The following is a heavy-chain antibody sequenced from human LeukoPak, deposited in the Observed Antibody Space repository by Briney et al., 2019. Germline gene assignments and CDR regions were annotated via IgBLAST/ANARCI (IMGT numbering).Heavy chain of an antibody. CDR3: AREGPPAALDAFDI. J-gene: IGHJ3*02. Sequence: ASVKVSCKASGYTFTSYDISWVRQAPGQGLEWMGWISAYNGNTNYAQKLQGRVTMTTDTSTSTAYMELRSLRSDDTAVYYCAREGPPAALDAFDIWGQGTMVTVSS. CDR2: ISAYNGNT. V-gene: IGHV1-18*01. CDR1: GYTFTSYD. D-gene: IGHD2-2*01.